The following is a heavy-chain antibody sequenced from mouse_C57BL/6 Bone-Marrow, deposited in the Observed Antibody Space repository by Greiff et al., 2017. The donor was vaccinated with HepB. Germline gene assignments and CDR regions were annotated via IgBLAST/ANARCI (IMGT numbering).Heavy chain of an antibody. V-gene: IGHV1-81*01. CDR1: GYTFTSYG. Sequence: VQLQQSGAELARPGASVKLSCKASGYTFTSYGISWVKQRTGQGLEWIGEIYPRSGNTYYNEKFKGKATLTADKSSSTAYMELRSLTSEDSAVYFCARRDSNYNNWYFDVWGTGTTVTVSS. D-gene: IGHD2-5*01. CDR3: ARRDSNYNNWYFDV. CDR2: IYPRSGNT. J-gene: IGHJ1*03.